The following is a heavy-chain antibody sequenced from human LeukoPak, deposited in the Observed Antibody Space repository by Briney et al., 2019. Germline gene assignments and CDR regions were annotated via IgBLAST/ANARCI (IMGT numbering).Heavy chain of an antibody. CDR1: GYTFTGYY. D-gene: IGHD2-2*01. V-gene: IGHV1-2*02. J-gene: IGHJ5*02. CDR3: AREGGYCSSTSCRSNWFDP. Sequence: ASVKVFCKASGYTFTGYYMHWVRQAPGQGLEWMGWINPNSGGTNYAQKFQGRVTMTRDTSISTAYMELSRLRSDDTAVYYCAREGGYCSSTSCRSNWFDPWGQGTLVTVSS. CDR2: INPNSGGT.